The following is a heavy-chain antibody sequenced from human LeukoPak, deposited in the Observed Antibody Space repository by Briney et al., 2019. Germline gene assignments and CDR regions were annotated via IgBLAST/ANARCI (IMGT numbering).Heavy chain of an antibody. J-gene: IGHJ6*02. CDR3: ASRTGDYCSGGSCYPRNYYYYGMDV. CDR1: GGSISSYY. V-gene: IGHV4-59*12. Sequence: SETLSLTCTVSGGSISSYYWSWIRQPPGKGLEWIGYIYYSGSTNYNPSLKSRVTISVDTSKNQFSLKLSSVTAADTAVYYCASRTGDYCSGGSCYPRNYYYYGMDVWGQGTTVTVSS. D-gene: IGHD2-15*01. CDR2: IYYSGST.